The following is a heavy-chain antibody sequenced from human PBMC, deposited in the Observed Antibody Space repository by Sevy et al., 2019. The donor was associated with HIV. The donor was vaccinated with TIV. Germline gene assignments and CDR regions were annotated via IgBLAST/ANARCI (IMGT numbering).Heavy chain of an antibody. J-gene: IGHJ4*02. D-gene: IGHD1-26*01. CDR3: AGVGSYSGSYSPY. CDR2: IIPIFGTA. V-gene: IGHV1-69*13. CDR1: GGTFSSYA. Sequence: ASVKVSCKASGGTFSSYAISWVRQAPGQGLEWMGGIIPIFGTANYAQKFQGRVTITADESTSTAYMELSSLRSEDTAVYCGAGVGSYSGSYSPYWGQGTLVTVSS.